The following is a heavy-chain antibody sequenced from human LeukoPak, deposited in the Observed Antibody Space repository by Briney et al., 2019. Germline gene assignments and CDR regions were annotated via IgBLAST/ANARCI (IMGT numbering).Heavy chain of an antibody. CDR1: GYTFTSYD. V-gene: IGHV1-8*01. J-gene: IGHJ6*02. D-gene: IGHD5-18*01. Sequence: ASVKVSCKASGYTFTSYDINWVRQATGQGLEWMGWMNPNSGNTGYAQKFQGRVTMTRNTSISTAYMELSSLRSEDTAVYYCARGLDGVRRGQLWLPYYYYGMDVWGQGTTVTVSS. CDR2: MNPNSGNT. CDR3: ARGLDGVRRGQLWLPYYYYGMDV.